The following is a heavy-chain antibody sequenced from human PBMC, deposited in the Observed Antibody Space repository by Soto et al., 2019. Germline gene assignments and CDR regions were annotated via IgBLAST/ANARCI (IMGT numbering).Heavy chain of an antibody. CDR3: ARDRVYDSSGYYYPDAFDI. V-gene: IGHV4-4*07. CDR2: IYTSGST. CDR1: GGSISSYY. Sequence: PSETLSLTCTVSGGSISSYYWSWIRQPAGKGLEWIGRIYTSGSTNYNPSLKSRVTMSVDTSKNQFSLKLSSVTAADTAVYYCARDRVYDSSGYYYPDAFDIWVQGTMATVSS. J-gene: IGHJ3*02. D-gene: IGHD3-22*01.